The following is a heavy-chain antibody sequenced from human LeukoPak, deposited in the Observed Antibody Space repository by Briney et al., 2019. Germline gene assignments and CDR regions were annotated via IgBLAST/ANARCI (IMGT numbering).Heavy chain of an antibody. Sequence: SVKVSCKASVGTFSSYAISWVRQAPGQGLEWMGGIIPIFGTANYAQKFQGRVTITADESTSTAYMELSSLRSEDTAVYYCARVEANSSGSDPDYWGQGTLVTVSS. CDR1: VGTFSSYA. J-gene: IGHJ4*02. V-gene: IGHV1-69*13. CDR2: IIPIFGTA. CDR3: ARVEANSSGSDPDY. D-gene: IGHD6-19*01.